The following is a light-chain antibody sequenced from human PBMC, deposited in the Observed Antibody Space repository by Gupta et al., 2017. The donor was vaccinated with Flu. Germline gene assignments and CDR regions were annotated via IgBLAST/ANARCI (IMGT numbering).Light chain of an antibody. CDR1: QSVNNN. Sequence: EIVMTQSPATLSVSPGERATLSCRASQSVNNNLAWYQQNPGQAPRLLIYGASTRATDIPARFSGSGSGTEFTLTISSLQSEDFAVYYCQQYDKWPLTFGGGTKVEIK. V-gene: IGKV3-15*01. J-gene: IGKJ4*01. CDR2: GAS. CDR3: QQYDKWPLT.